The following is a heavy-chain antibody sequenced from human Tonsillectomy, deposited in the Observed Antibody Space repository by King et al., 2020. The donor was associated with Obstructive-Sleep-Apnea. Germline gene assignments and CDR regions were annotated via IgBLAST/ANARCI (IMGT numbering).Heavy chain of an antibody. CDR3: ARLGVGCSGGSCYSGDY. V-gene: IGHV1-18*04. CDR2: ISAYNGNT. CDR1: GYTFTSYG. Sequence: VQLVESGAEVKKPGASVKVSCKASGYTFTSYGITWVRQAPGQGLEWMGWISAYNGNTNYSQKLQGRVTMTTDPSTSTAYMELRSLRPDDTAVYYCARLGVGCSGGSCYSGDYWGQGPWSPSPQ. D-gene: IGHD2-15*01. J-gene: IGHJ4*02.